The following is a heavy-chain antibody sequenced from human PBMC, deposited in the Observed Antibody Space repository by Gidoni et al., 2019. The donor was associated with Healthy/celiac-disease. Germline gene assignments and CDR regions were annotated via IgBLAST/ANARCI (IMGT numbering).Heavy chain of an antibody. CDR1: GGSISRGGYY. CDR2: IYYSGST. D-gene: IGHD2-2*01. Sequence: QVQLQESGPGLVKPSQTLSLTCPVSGGSISRGGYYWSWIRQHPGKGLEWIGYIYYSGSTYYNPSLKSRVTISVDTSKNQFSLKLSSVTAADTAVYYCARAGSGYQLLIGNWFDPWGQGTLVTVSS. J-gene: IGHJ5*02. CDR3: ARAGSGYQLLIGNWFDP. V-gene: IGHV4-31*03.